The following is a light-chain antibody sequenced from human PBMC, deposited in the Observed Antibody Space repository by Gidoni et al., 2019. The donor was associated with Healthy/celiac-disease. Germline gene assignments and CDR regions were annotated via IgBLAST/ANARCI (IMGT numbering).Light chain of an antibody. CDR1: QGLSSY. Sequence: ALRITQSPSSLSASTGDRVTITCRASQGLSSYLAWYQQKPGKAPKLLIYAAPTLQSGVPSRFSGSGSGTDFTLTISSLQSEDFATYYCQQYYSYPLTFGGGTKVEIK. CDR3: QQYYSYPLT. V-gene: IGKV1-8*01. J-gene: IGKJ4*01. CDR2: AAP.